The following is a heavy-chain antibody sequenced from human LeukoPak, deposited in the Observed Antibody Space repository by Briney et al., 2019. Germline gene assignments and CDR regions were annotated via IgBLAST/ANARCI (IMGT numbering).Heavy chain of an antibody. CDR1: GFIVSSNY. V-gene: IGHV3-53*01. CDR3: ARTNYGDYPFDY. CDR2: IYNGGTT. Sequence: GGSLRLSCAASGFIVSSNYMSWVRQAPGKGLEWVSVIYNGGTTQYADSVKGRFTISRDDSRSTLYLQMNGLRAEDTAVYYCARTNYGDYPFDYWGQGTLVTVSS. D-gene: IGHD4-17*01. J-gene: IGHJ4*02.